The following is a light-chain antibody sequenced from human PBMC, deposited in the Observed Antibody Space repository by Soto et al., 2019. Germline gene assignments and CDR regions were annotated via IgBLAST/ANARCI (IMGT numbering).Light chain of an antibody. Sequence: QSVLTQPPSVSGAPGQRVTISCTGSSSNLGAGYDVHWYQQVPGRAPKFVIHNNIKRPSGIPDRFSGSKSGTSASLAITGLQADDEADYYSQSYDSSLRASVFGGGTKLTVL. J-gene: IGLJ3*02. CDR3: QSYDSSLRASV. V-gene: IGLV1-40*01. CDR1: SSNLGAGYD. CDR2: NNI.